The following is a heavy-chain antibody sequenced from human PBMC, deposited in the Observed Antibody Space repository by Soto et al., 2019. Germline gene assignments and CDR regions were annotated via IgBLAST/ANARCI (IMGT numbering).Heavy chain of an antibody. D-gene: IGHD6-13*01. J-gene: IGHJ5*02. Sequence: PGGSLRLSCAASGFTFSSSAMTWVRQAPGRGLEWVSGISGSGGSTYYADSVKGRFTISRDNSKNTLSLQMNSLRADDTAVYYCAKTAYSSPLGWFDPWGQGTLVTVSS. CDR3: AKTAYSSPLGWFDP. V-gene: IGHV3-23*01. CDR2: ISGSGGST. CDR1: GFTFSSSA.